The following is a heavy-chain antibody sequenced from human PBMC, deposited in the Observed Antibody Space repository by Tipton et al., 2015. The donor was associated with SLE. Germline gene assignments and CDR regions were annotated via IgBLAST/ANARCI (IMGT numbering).Heavy chain of an antibody. CDR2: INTYSGNT. CDR1: GHTFSNYD. J-gene: IGHJ3*02. CDR3: ASDVLGSYSTFDI. D-gene: IGHD1-26*01. V-gene: IGHV1-18*01. Sequence: QVQLVQSGAEVKKPGASVKVSCKASGHTFSNYDISWVRQAPGQGLEWLGWINTYSGNTNYAQKVQGRVIMTTDTSTSTTYMELRSLRSDDTAMYYCASDVLGSYSTFDIWGQGTMVTVSS.